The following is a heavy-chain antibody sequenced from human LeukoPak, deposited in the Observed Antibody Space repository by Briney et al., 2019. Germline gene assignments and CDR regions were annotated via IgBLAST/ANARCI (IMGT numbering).Heavy chain of an antibody. J-gene: IGHJ5*02. D-gene: IGHD4-23*01. CDR1: GGTFSSYA. CDR3: ARDYGGNSGWFDP. Sequence: SVKVSCKASGGTFSSYAISWVRQAPGQGLEWMGGIIPIFGTANYAQKFQGRVTITRNTSISTAYMELSSLRSEDTAVYYCARDYGGNSGWFDPWGQGTLVTVSS. V-gene: IGHV1-69*05. CDR2: IIPIFGTA.